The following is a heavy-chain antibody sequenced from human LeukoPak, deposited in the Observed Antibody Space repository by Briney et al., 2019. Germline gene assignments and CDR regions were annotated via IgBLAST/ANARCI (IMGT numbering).Heavy chain of an antibody. Sequence: SETLSLTCTVSGGSISSSSYYWGWIRQPPGKGLEWIGSIYYSGSTYYNPSLKSRVTISVDTSKNQFSLKLSSVTAADTAVYYCSRPPGTPNLFDPWGQGTLVTVSS. D-gene: IGHD1/OR15-1a*01. CDR1: GGSISSSSYY. J-gene: IGHJ5*02. V-gene: IGHV4-39*07. CDR3: SRPPGTPNLFDP. CDR2: IYYSGST.